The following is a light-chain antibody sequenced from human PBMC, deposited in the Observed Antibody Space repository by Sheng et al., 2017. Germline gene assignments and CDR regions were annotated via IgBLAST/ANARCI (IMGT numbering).Light chain of an antibody. Sequence: RSVSGSPGQSVTISCTGTSSDVGGYNYVSWYQQHPDKAPKLMIYDVSKRPSGVPDRFSGSKSGNTASLTISGLQAEDEADYYCCSYAGSYVFGTGTKVTVL. CDR1: SSDVGGYNY. V-gene: IGLV2-11*01. CDR3: CSYAGSYV. CDR2: DVS. J-gene: IGLJ1*01.